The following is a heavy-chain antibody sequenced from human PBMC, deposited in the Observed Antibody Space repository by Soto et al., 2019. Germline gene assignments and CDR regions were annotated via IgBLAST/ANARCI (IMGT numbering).Heavy chain of an antibody. CDR1: GFTFSSYA. CDR3: AACVGHTSCLSVDY. D-gene: IGHD2-2*01. V-gene: IGHV3-23*01. Sequence: GGSLRLSCAASGFTFSSYAMSWVRQAPGKGLEWVSAISGSGGSTYYADSVKGRFTISRDNSKNTLYLQMNSLRAEDTAVYYCAACVGHTSCLSVDYWGQGTLVTVSS. CDR2: ISGSGGST. J-gene: IGHJ4*02.